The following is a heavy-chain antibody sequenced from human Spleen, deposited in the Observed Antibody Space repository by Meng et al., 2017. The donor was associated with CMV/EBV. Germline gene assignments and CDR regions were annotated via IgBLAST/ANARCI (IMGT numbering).Heavy chain of an antibody. Sequence: GGSLRLSCAASRFTFSNYGMTWVRQAPGKGLEWVSRISGSDGTTYYADSVKGRFTISRDNFKNTLYLQMNSLRAEDTAVYYCAKDWSRYCTSTSCYRPWFDPWGQGTLVTVSS. CDR2: ISGSDGTT. J-gene: IGHJ5*02. CDR1: RFTFSNYG. V-gene: IGHV3-23*01. D-gene: IGHD2-2*01. CDR3: AKDWSRYCTSTSCYRPWFDP.